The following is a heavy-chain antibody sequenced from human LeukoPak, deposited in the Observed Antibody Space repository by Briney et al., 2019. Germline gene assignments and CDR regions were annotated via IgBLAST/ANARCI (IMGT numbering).Heavy chain of an antibody. V-gene: IGHV4-34*01. CDR2: INHSGST. CDR1: GGSFSGYY. J-gene: IGHJ4*02. D-gene: IGHD6-13*01. CDR3: ARGQGSSSWYGTSYYFDY. Sequence: SETLSLTCAVYGGSFSGYYWSWIRQPPGKGLEWIGEINHSGSTNYNPSLKSRVTISVDTSKNQFSLKLSSVTAAGTAVYYCARGQGSSSWYGTSYYFDYWGQGTLVTVSS.